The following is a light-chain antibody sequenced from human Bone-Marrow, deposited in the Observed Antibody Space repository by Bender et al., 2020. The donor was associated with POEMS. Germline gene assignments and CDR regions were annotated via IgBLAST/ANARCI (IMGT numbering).Light chain of an antibody. Sequence: SYLLTQPRSVSVAPGQTAIITCGGTNLGSKSVHWYQQKPGQAPVLVVYDDSHRPSGIPERFSGAKFGNTATLTISGLQAEDEAHYYCNSYTTSSTRVFGGGTKLTVL. V-gene: IGLV3-21*02. CDR2: DDS. CDR1: NLGSKS. CDR3: NSYTTSSTRV. J-gene: IGLJ3*02.